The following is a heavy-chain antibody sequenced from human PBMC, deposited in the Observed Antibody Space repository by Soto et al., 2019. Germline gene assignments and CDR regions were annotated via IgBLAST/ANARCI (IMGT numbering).Heavy chain of an antibody. CDR3: ARVTRWLLLWWFDP. D-gene: IGHD3-22*01. J-gene: IGHJ5*02. V-gene: IGHV4-39*07. CDR1: GGSISSSSYY. Sequence: SETLSLTCTVSGGSISSSSYYWGWIRQPPGKGLEWIGSIYYSGSTYYNPSLKSRVTISVDTSKNQFSLKLSSVTAADTAVYYCARVTRWLLLWWFDPWGQGTLVTVSS. CDR2: IYYSGST.